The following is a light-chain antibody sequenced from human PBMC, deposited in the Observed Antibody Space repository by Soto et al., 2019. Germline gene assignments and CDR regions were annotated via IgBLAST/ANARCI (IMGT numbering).Light chain of an antibody. CDR1: QGIAPY. V-gene: IGKV1-27*01. CDR3: QKYNSAPLT. Sequence: DVPMTQSPSSLSAFVGDRVTITCRASQGIAPYLAWFQQKPGKVPKLLIYATSTLQSGVPSRFSGRGSGTDFPLTINSPQPEDVGTYYCQKYNSAPLTFGGGTKVEIK. CDR2: ATS. J-gene: IGKJ4*01.